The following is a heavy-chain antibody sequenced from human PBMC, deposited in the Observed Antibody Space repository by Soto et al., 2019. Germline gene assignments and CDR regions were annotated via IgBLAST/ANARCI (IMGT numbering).Heavy chain of an antibody. Sequence: PGGSRGRSWEASGFTFSSYAMNGVRQAPGRGRVWVSSIGTSSSYIDYADSVKGRFTISRDKAKNSLFLQMNSPRADDAAVYYCARGSVSDYLYYYYGMDVWGQGTTVTVSS. CDR3: ARGSVSDYLYYYYGMDV. V-gene: IGHV3-21*01. CDR2: IGTSSSYI. D-gene: IGHD4-17*01. J-gene: IGHJ6*02. CDR1: GFTFSSYA.